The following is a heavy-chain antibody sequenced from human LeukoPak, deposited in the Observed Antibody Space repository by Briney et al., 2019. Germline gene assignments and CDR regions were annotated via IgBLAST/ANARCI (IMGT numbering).Heavy chain of an antibody. J-gene: IGHJ4*02. Sequence: GGSLRLSCAASGFTFSSYWMSWVRQAPGKGLEWVANIKEDGSEKYYVDSVKGRLTISRDTAKSSLYLQMNSLRAEDTAVYYCARLRAGDYFDYWGQGTLVTVPS. CDR1: GFTFSSYW. V-gene: IGHV3-7*04. CDR2: IKEDGSEK. D-gene: IGHD6-19*01. CDR3: ARLRAGDYFDY.